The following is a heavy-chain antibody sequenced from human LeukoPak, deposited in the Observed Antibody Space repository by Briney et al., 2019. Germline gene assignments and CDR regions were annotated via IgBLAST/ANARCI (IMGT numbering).Heavy chain of an antibody. CDR3: ARVVDWCSGGSCYFEY. Sequence: PGRSLRLSCVASGFTLSSHWMHWVRQAPGKRLVWVSQINSDGRSTSYADSVMGRFTISRDNAKNTLYLQMNSLRAEDTAVYYCARVVDWCSGGSCYFEYWGQGTLVTVSS. CDR2: INSDGRST. CDR1: GFTLSSHW. J-gene: IGHJ4*02. D-gene: IGHD2-15*01. V-gene: IGHV3-74*01.